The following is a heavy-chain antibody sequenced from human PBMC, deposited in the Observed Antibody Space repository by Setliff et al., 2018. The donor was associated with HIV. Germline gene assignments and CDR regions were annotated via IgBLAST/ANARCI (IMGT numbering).Heavy chain of an antibody. J-gene: IGHJ6*02. V-gene: IGHV1-18*01. CDR1: GYSFTNYG. CDR3: ARDLGQLVQSFYYYYGMDV. Sequence: ASVKVSCKASGYSFTNYGVNWVRQAPGQGLEWMGWISAYNGNTNYAQKLQGRVTMTTDTSTSTAYMELRSLRSDDTAVYYCARDLGQLVQSFYYYYGMDVWGQGTTVTVSS. CDR2: ISAYNGNT. D-gene: IGHD6-6*01.